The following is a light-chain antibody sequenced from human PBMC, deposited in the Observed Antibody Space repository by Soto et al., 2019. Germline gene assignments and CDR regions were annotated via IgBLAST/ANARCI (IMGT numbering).Light chain of an antibody. J-gene: IGKJ1*01. Sequence: SHGHSATHXCRARQSVSNNLAWYQQKPGQAPRLLIYGASSRATGIPDRFSGSGSGTDFTLTISTREPEYFAVPNSQQYRSSPRTLGRGTKV. V-gene: IGKV3-20*01. CDR2: GAS. CDR1: QSVSNN. CDR3: QQYRSSPRT.